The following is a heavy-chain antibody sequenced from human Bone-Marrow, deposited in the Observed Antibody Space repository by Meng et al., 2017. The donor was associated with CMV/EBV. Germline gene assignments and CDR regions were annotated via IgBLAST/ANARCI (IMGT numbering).Heavy chain of an antibody. CDR2: IYYSGST. J-gene: IGHJ6*02. D-gene: IGHD6-13*01. Sequence: SETLSLTCTVSGGSISSGGYYWSWIRQHPGKGLEWIGYIYYSGSTYYNPSLKSRVTISVDTSKNQFPLKLSSVTAADTAVYYCARDRTEQQLGINPYYYGMDVWGQGTTVTVSS. V-gene: IGHV4-31*03. CDR1: GGSISSGGYY. CDR3: ARDRTEQQLGINPYYYGMDV.